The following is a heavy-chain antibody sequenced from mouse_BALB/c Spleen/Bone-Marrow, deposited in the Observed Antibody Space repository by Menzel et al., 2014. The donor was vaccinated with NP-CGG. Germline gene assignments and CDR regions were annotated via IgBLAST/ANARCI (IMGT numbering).Heavy chain of an antibody. CDR1: GVDFSRYW. V-gene: IGHV4-1*02. D-gene: IGHD1-1*01. CDR2: INPDSSTI. J-gene: IGHJ3*01. CDR3: ARPGYYGSYAY. Sequence: AAGGVDFSRYWMSWVRQAPGKGLEWIGEINPDSSTINYTPSLKDKFIISRDNAKNTLYLQMSKVRSEDTALYYCARPGYYGSYAYWGQGTLVTVSA.